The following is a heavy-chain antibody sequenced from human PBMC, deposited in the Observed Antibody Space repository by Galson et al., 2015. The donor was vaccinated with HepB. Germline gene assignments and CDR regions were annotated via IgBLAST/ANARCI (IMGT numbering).Heavy chain of an antibody. V-gene: IGHV1-69*13. CDR2: IIPIFGTA. D-gene: IGHD3-22*01. CDR1: GGTFSSYA. Sequence: SVKVSCKASGGTFSSYAISWVRQAPGQGLEWMGGIIPIFGTANYAQKFQGRVTITADESTSTAYMELSSLRSEDTAVYYCASYDSNGYIYFQHWGQGTLVTVSS. J-gene: IGHJ1*01. CDR3: ASYDSNGYIYFQH.